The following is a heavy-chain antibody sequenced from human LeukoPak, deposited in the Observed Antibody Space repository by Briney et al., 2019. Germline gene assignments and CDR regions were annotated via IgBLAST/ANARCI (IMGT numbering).Heavy chain of an antibody. CDR2: IYTSGRT. J-gene: IGHJ2*01. Sequence: SETLSLTCTVSGGSISSGSYYWSWIRQPAGKGLEWIGRIYTSGRTNYNPSLKSRVTISVDTSKHQASLKLMSVTAADTAVYYCERDYVEPVYSSGWYGWYFDLWGRGTLVTVSS. V-gene: IGHV4-61*02. CDR1: GGSISSGSYY. D-gene: IGHD6-19*01. CDR3: ERDYVEPVYSSGWYGWYFDL.